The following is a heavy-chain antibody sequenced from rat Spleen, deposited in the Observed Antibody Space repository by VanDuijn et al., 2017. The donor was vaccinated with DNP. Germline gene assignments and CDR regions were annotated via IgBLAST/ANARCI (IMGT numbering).Heavy chain of an antibody. D-gene: IGHD1-6*01. Sequence: EVQLVESGGGLVQPGRSLKLSCAASGVTFSDLDMAWVRQTPKKGLEWVAAISPSGSRPYSPDSVKGRFTISRDTAKSSLYLQMNSLKSEDTATYYCTRGVYYGSSWAFDYWGHGVMVTVSS. CDR3: TRGVYYGSSWAFDY. CDR1: GVTFSDLD. CDR2: ISPSGSRP. V-gene: IGHV5-7*01. J-gene: IGHJ2*01.